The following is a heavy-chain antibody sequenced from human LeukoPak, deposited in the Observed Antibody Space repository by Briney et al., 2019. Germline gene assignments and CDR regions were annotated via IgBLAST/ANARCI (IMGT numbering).Heavy chain of an antibody. CDR2: IYYSGST. D-gene: IGHD1-7*01. CDR3: ARARDWDYTFDY. Sequence: PSETLSLTCTVSGGSISSGGYYWSWIRLHPGKGLEWIGYIYYSGSTYYNPSLKSRVTISVDTSKNQFSLKLSSVTAADTAVYYCARARDWDYTFDYWGQGTLVTVSS. CDR1: GGSISSGGYY. V-gene: IGHV4-31*03. J-gene: IGHJ4*02.